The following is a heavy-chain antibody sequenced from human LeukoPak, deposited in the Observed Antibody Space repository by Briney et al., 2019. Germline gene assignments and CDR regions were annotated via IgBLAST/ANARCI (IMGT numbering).Heavy chain of an antibody. D-gene: IGHD3-9*01. J-gene: IGHJ3*02. Sequence: GGSLRLSCAASGFTFSSYAMNWVRQAPGKGLEWVSGISGSGGSTYSAGSVKGRFTISRDDSKNTLYLQMNSLRAEDTAVYYCAKMEGLRYFPWAFDIWGQGTMVTVSS. CDR2: ISGSGGST. V-gene: IGHV3-23*01. CDR3: AKMEGLRYFPWAFDI. CDR1: GFTFSSYA.